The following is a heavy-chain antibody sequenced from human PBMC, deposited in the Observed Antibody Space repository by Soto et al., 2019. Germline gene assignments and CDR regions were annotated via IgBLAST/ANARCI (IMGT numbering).Heavy chain of an antibody. D-gene: IGHD6-19*01. Sequence: ASVKVSCKASGGTFSSYAISWVRQAPGQGLEWMGGIIPIFGTANYAQKFQGRVTITADESTSTAYMELSSLRSEDTAVYYCARVGKAVVAFDIWGQGTMVTVSS. J-gene: IGHJ3*02. CDR2: IIPIFGTA. CDR3: ARVGKAVVAFDI. CDR1: GGTFSSYA. V-gene: IGHV1-69*13.